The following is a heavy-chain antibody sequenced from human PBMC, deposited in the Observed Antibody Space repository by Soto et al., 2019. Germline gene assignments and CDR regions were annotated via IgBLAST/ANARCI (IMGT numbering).Heavy chain of an antibody. Sequence: SETLSLTCAVSGGSISSSNWWSWVRQPPGKGLEWIGEIYHSGSTNYNPSLKSRVTISVDKSKNQFSLKLSSVTAADTAVYYCARVATMVRGEPYYYYGMDVWGQGTTVTVSS. CDR3: ARVATMVRGEPYYYYGMDV. CDR2: IYHSGST. J-gene: IGHJ6*02. D-gene: IGHD3-10*01. CDR1: GGSISSSNW. V-gene: IGHV4-4*02.